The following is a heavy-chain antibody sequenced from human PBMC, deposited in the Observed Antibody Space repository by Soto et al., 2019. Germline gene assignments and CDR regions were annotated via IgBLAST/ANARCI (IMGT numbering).Heavy chain of an antibody. CDR1: GFTFSSYA. CDR2: ISYDGSNK. V-gene: IGHV3-30-3*01. Sequence: QVQLVESGGGVVQPGRSLRLSCAASGFTFSSYAMHWVRQAPGKGLEWVAVISYDGSNKYYADSVKGRFTISRDNSKNTRYLQMNSLRAEDTAVYYCARGRGMVASDYWGQGTLVTVSS. J-gene: IGHJ4*02. D-gene: IGHD1-26*01. CDR3: ARGRGMVASDY.